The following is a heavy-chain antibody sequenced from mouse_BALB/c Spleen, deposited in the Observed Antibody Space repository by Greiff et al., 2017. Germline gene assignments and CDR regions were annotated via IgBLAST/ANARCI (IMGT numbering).Heavy chain of an antibody. CDR2: IDPANGNT. CDR3: ARGDDRDY. CDR1: GFNFKDTY. V-gene: IGHV14-3*02. D-gene: IGHD2-3*01. Sequence: EVQLQQSGAELVKPGASVKLSCTASGFNFKDTYMHWVKQRPEQGLEWIGRIDPANGNTKYDPKFKDKATLTADKSSSTAYMQLSSLTSEDSAVYYCARGDDRDYWGQGTTLTVSS. J-gene: IGHJ2*01.